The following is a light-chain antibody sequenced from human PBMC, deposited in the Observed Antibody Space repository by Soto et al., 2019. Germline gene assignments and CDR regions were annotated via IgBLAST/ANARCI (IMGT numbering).Light chain of an antibody. CDR1: RSVSTN. V-gene: IGKV1-39*01. CDR2: AAS. CDR3: QQSYSTRWT. Sequence: DIQMTQSPSSLSACVGDRVTITCRASRSVSTNLNWYQQKPGKAPKVLLYAASSLQRGGPSRFSGSGIGTDFTLTISSLEPEDFATYYCQQSYSTRWTFGQGTKVDIK. J-gene: IGKJ1*01.